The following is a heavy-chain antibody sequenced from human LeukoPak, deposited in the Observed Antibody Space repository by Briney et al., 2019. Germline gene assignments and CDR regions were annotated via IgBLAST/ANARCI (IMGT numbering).Heavy chain of an antibody. V-gene: IGHV3-11*06. CDR2: ISSSSSYT. CDR1: GFTFSDYY. CDR3: ARRAMVRGVMNAFDI. J-gene: IGHJ3*02. Sequence: GGSLRLSCAASGFTFSDYYMSWIRQAPGKGLAWVSYISSSSSYTNYADSVKGRFTNSRDNAKNSLYLQMNSLRAEDTAVYYCARRAMVRGVMNAFDIWGQGTMVTVSS. D-gene: IGHD3-10*01.